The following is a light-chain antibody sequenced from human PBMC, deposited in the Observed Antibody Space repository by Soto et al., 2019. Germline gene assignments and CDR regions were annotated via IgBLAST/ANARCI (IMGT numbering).Light chain of an antibody. J-gene: IGKJ1*01. CDR3: QQSYTTPPVT. V-gene: IGKV1-39*01. CDR2: AAS. CDR1: QSISSY. Sequence: DIQMTQSPSSLSASVGDRVTITCRASQSISSYLNWYQQKPGKAPKLLIYAASSLQSGVPSRFSGSGPGTDFTLTISSLQPEDCATYYCQQSYTTPPVTFGQGTKVEIK.